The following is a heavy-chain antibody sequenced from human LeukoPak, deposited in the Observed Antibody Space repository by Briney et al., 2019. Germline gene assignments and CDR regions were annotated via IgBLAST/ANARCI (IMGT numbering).Heavy chain of an antibody. CDR1: GFTFSSYA. D-gene: IGHD2-2*01. V-gene: IGHV3-23*01. J-gene: IGHJ4*02. CDR2: ISGSGAST. CDR3: ATPGPRYCSSSSCYHRS. Sequence: PGGSLRLSCAASGFTFSSYAMSWVRQAPGKGLEWVSAISGSGASTYYADSVKGRFTISRDNSKNTLYLQMNSLRAEDTAIYYCATPGPRYCSSSSCYHRSWGQGTLVTVSS.